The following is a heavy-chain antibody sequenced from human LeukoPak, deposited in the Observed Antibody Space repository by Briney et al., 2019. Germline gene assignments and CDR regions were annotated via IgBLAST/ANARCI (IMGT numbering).Heavy chain of an antibody. V-gene: IGHV4-39*07. CDR3: ARDRNNYGDYDYYYYMDV. J-gene: IGHJ6*03. CDR1: GGSISSSSYY. Sequence: KPSETLSLTCTVSGGSISSSSYYWGRIRQPPGKGLEWIGSIYYSGSTNYNPSLKSRVTISVDTSKNQFSLKLSSVTAADTAVYYCARDRNNYGDYDYYYYMDVWGKGTTVTVSS. CDR2: IYYSGST. D-gene: IGHD4-17*01.